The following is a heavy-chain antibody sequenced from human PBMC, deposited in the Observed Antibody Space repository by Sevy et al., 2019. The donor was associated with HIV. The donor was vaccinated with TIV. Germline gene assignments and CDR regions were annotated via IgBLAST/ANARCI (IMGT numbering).Heavy chain of an antibody. D-gene: IGHD4-17*01. CDR3: ARDLEFYDYGDYGPAFMPDY. J-gene: IGHJ4*02. Sequence: GGSLRLSCAASGFTFSTYGMHWVRQAPGKGLEWVAVIWFDGSNTYYADSVKGRFTISRDIAKNTLHLQMNSLRAEDTAVFYCARDLEFYDYGDYGPAFMPDYWGQGTLVTVSS. CDR1: GFTFSTYG. V-gene: IGHV3-33*01. CDR2: IWFDGSNT.